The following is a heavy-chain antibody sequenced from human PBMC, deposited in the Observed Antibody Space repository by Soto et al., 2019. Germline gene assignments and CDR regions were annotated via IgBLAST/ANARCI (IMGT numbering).Heavy chain of an antibody. Sequence: QVQLVESGGGVVQPGRSLRLSCAASGYTFSTYSMHWVRQAPGKGLEWVAVLSYDVRNNFYADSVKGRFTISRDNAKNTLYLQMNSLRTEDTAIYYCARERVAGYYTVLGFWGQGTLVTVSS. J-gene: IGHJ4*02. CDR3: ARERVAGYYTVLGF. CDR1: GYTFSTYS. V-gene: IGHV3-30*04. D-gene: IGHD2-2*03. CDR2: LSYDVRNN.